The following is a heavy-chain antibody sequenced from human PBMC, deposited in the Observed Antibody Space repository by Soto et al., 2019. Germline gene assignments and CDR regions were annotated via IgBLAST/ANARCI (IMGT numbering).Heavy chain of an antibody. Sequence: QVQLVQSGAEEKKPGASVKVSCKASGYTFTSYAMHWVRQAPGQRLEWMGWINAGNGNTKYSQKFQGRVTITRDTSASTAYMELSSLRSEDTTVYYCARGVAPYYFDYWGQGTLVTVSS. J-gene: IGHJ4*02. CDR2: INAGNGNT. D-gene: IGHD2-15*01. CDR1: GYTFTSYA. CDR3: ARGVAPYYFDY. V-gene: IGHV1-3*05.